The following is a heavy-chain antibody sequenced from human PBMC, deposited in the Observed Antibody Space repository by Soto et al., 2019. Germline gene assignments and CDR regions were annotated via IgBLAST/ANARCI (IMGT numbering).Heavy chain of an antibody. D-gene: IGHD2-15*01. V-gene: IGHV4-4*02. CDR1: SDSISTSHW. CDR2: IHHSGST. CDR3: ARELCSGAYCPDAFEI. J-gene: IGHJ3*02. Sequence: QVQLQESGPGLVNPSGTLSLTCAVSSDSISTSHWWNWVRQPPGKGLEWIGEIHHSGSTNYNPSLKSRVTIGIDTSKNQFSLTLNSVTAADTAVYFCARELCSGAYCPDAFEIWGQGTMVTVSP.